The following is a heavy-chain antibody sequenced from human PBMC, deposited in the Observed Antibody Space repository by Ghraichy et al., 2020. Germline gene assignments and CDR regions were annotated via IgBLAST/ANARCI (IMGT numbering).Heavy chain of an antibody. V-gene: IGHV3-48*02. CDR3: ARDGKGGFYHGMDV. CDR2: ISGSSSSSTI. J-gene: IGHJ6*02. CDR1: GFTFSSYS. D-gene: IGHD1-1*01. Sequence: GGSLRLSCAASGFTFSSYSMNWVRQAPGKGLEWVSYISGSSSSSTIYYADSVKGRFTISRDNAKNSLYLQMNSLRDEDTAVYYCARDGKGGFYHGMDVWGQGTTVTVSS.